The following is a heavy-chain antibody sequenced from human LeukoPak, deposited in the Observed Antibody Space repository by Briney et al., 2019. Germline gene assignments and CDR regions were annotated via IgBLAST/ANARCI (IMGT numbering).Heavy chain of an antibody. CDR2: IYVDGST. V-gene: IGHV3-66*01. D-gene: IGHD1-26*01. CDR3: AKDGGLVGATYAFDI. CDR1: GISVSSNY. Sequence: GGSLRLSCAASGISVSSNYMSWVRQAPGKGLQWVSVIYVDGSTYYADSVKGRITISRDNSRNTLYLQMNSLRAEDTAVYYCAKDGGLVGATYAFDIWGQGTMVTVSS. J-gene: IGHJ3*02.